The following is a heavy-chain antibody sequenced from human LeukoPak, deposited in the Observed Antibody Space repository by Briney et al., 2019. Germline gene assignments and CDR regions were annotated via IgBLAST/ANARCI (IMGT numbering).Heavy chain of an antibody. V-gene: IGHV4-34*01. CDR2: INHSGST. Sequence: SETLSLTCAVYGGSFSSYYWTWIRQSPGKGLEWIGEINHSGSTNYNPSLKSRVTISVDTFKNQFSLTLTSVTAADTAFYYCARGEESSRYWSDYWGHGRLVTVSS. CDR1: GGSFSSYY. D-gene: IGHD3-16*02. J-gene: IGHJ5*01. CDR3: ARGEESSRYWSDY.